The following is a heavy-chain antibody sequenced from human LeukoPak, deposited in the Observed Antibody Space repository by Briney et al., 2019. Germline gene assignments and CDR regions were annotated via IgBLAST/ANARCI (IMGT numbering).Heavy chain of an antibody. Sequence: GGSLRLSCAASGFTFSSYGMHWVRQAPGKGLEWVAFIRYDGSNKYYADSVKGRFTISRDNSKNTLYLQMNSLRAEDTAVYYCANQAPVRWPGGRLQYDYWGQGTLVTVSS. CDR3: ANQAPVRWPGGRLQYDY. CDR1: GFTFSSYG. D-gene: IGHD4-11*01. V-gene: IGHV3-30*02. J-gene: IGHJ4*02. CDR2: IRYDGSNK.